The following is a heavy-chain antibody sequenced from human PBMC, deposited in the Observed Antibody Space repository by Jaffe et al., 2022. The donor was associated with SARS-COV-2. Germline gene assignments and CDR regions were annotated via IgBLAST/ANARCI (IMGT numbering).Heavy chain of an antibody. J-gene: IGHJ6*02. V-gene: IGHV3-15*01. CDR1: GFTFSNAW. CDR2: IKSKTDGGTT. CDR3: TTVRRYYDSSGSSGYGMDV. D-gene: IGHD3-22*01. Sequence: EVQLVESGGGLVKPGGSLRLSCAASGFTFSNAWMSWVRQAPGKGLEWVGRIKSKTDGGTTDYAAPVKGRFTISRDDSKNTLYLQMNSLKTEDTAVYYCTTVRRYYDSSGSSGYGMDVWGQGTTVTVSS.